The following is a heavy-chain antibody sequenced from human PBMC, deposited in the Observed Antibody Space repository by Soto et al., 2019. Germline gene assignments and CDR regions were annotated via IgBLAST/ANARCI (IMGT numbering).Heavy chain of an antibody. V-gene: IGHV1-24*01. CDR1: GYTLTELS. D-gene: IGHD6-19*01. J-gene: IGHJ4*02. Sequence: ASVKVSCKVSGYTLTELSMHWVRQAPGKGIEWMGGFDPEDGETIYAQKFQGRVTMTEDTSTDTAYMELSSLRSEDTAVYYCETDILSLGVAGYFDYWGQGTLVTVSS. CDR3: ETDILSLGVAGYFDY. CDR2: FDPEDGET.